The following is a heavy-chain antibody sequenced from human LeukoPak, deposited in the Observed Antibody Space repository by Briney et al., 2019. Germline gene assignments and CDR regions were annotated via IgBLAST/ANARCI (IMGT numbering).Heavy chain of an antibody. CDR3: ARDRLYSSSSEDY. Sequence: GGSLRLSCAASGFTVSSNYMSWVRQAPGKGLEWISVIYSGGSTYYADSVQGRFTISRDNSKNTLYLQMNSLRAEDTAVYYCARDRLYSSSSEDYWGQGILVTVSS. V-gene: IGHV3-53*01. CDR1: GFTVSSNY. D-gene: IGHD6-6*01. J-gene: IGHJ4*02. CDR2: IYSGGST.